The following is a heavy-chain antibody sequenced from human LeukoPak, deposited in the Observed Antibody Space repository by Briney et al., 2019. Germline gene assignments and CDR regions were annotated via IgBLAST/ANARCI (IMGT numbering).Heavy chain of an antibody. CDR2: IKQDGSEK. D-gene: IGHD3-10*01. CDR3: ARDDGGSGSPYYYMDV. V-gene: IGHV3-7*01. CDR1: GFTFSSYW. J-gene: IGHJ6*03. Sequence: GGSLRLSCAASGFTFSSYWMSWVRQAPGKGLEWVANIKQDGSEKYYVDSVKGRFTISRDNAKNSLYLQMNSLRAEDTAVYYCARDDGGSGSPYYYMDVWGKGTTVTDSS.